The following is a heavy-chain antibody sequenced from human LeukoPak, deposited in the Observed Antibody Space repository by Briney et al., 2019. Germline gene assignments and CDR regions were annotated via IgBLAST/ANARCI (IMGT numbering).Heavy chain of an antibody. CDR1: GFTFSSYS. Sequence: GGSLRLSCAASGFTFSSYSMNWVRQAPGKGLEWVAVIWYDGSNKYYADSVKGRFTISRDNSKNTLYLQMNSLRAEDTAVYYCARDTARVVVPAAIRGPWGQGTLVTVSS. CDR3: ARDTARVVVPAAIRGP. CDR2: IWYDGSNK. J-gene: IGHJ5*02. D-gene: IGHD2-2*02. V-gene: IGHV3-33*08.